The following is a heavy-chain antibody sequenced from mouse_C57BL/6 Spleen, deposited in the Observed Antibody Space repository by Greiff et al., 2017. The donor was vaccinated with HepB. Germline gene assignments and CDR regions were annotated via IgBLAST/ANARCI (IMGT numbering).Heavy chain of an antibody. CDR3: ARRGDLLLPYYFDY. J-gene: IGHJ2*01. Sequence: LVESGAELARPGASVKLSCKASGYTFTSYGISWVKQRTGQGLEWIGEIYPRSGNTYYNEKFKGKATLTADKSSSTAYMELRSLTSEDSAVYFCARRGDLLLPYYFDYWGQGTTLTVSS. CDR1: GYTFTSYG. D-gene: IGHD2-1*01. V-gene: IGHV1-81*01. CDR2: IYPRSGNT.